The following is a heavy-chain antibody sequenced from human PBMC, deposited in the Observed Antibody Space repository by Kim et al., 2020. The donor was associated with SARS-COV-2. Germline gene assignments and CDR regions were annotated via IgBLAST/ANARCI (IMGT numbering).Heavy chain of an antibody. Sequence: SVKVSCKASGGTFSSYAISWVRQAPGQGLEWMGGIIPIFGTANYAQKFQGRVTITADKSTSTAYMELSSLRSEDTAVYYCARVGEHIGYCSSTSCYSPFDYWGQGTLVTVSS. CDR3: ARVGEHIGYCSSTSCYSPFDY. J-gene: IGHJ4*02. CDR2: IIPIFGTA. V-gene: IGHV1-69*06. CDR1: GGTFSSYA. D-gene: IGHD2-2*02.